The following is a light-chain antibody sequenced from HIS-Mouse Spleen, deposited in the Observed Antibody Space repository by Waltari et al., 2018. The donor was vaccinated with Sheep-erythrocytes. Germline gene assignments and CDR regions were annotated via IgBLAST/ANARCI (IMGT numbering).Light chain of an antibody. CDR2: GKN. J-gene: IGLJ2*01. CDR3: NSRDSSGKV. CDR1: SLRSYY. V-gene: IGLV3-19*01. Sequence: SSELTQDPAVSVALGQTVRITCQGDSLRSYYASWYQQKPGQAPVLVIDGKNNRPSGIPDRFSGASSGNTAAVTITGAQAEDEADYYCNSRDSSGKVFGGGTKLTVL.